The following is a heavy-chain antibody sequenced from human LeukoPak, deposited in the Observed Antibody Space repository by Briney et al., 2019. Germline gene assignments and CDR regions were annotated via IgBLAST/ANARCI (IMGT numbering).Heavy chain of an antibody. J-gene: IGHJ4*02. V-gene: IGHV3-13*01. CDR3: ARGRNSNYYDSSGYYPY. Sequence: GGSLGLSCAVSGFTFSSYDMHWVRQPTGKGLEWVSAIGTLGDTDYPDSVKGRFTISRENAKNSLYLQMNNLRAGDTAVYYCARGRNSNYYDSSGYYPYWGQGTLVTVSS. CDR2: IGTLGDT. D-gene: IGHD3-22*01. CDR1: GFTFSSYD.